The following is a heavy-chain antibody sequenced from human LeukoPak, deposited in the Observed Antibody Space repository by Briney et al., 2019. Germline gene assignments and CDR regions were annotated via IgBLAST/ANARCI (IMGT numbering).Heavy chain of an antibody. CDR3: ARDKGILWFGELLEVDY. D-gene: IGHD3-10*01. Sequence: ASVKVSCKASGYTFTSYGLSWVRQAPGQGLEWMGWINAYNGNTNYAQKPQGRVTMTTDTSTSAAYMELRSLRSDDTAVYYCARDKGILWFGELLEVDYWGQGTLVTVSS. CDR2: INAYNGNT. V-gene: IGHV1-18*04. J-gene: IGHJ4*02. CDR1: GYTFTSYG.